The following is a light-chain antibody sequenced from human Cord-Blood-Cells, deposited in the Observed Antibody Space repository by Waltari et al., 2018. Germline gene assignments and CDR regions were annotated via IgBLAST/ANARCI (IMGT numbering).Light chain of an antibody. V-gene: IGKV1-33*01. Sequence: DVHMTQSPSSLSASVGDSVTVTCQASQDISNYLNWYQQKPGKAPKRLIYDASNLETGVPSRFSGSGSGTDFTFTISSLQPEDFATYYCQQYDNLPYTLGQGTKLEIK. J-gene: IGKJ2*01. CDR3: QQYDNLPYT. CDR2: DAS. CDR1: QDISNY.